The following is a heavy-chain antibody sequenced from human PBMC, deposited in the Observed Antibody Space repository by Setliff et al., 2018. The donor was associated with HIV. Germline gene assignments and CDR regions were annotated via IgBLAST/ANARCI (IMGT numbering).Heavy chain of an antibody. J-gene: IGHJ4*02. CDR1: GFTFSAYW. D-gene: IGHD3-22*01. V-gene: IGHV3-7*01. Sequence: GGSLRLSCAASGFTFSAYWMSWVRQAPGKGLERVANIKPDGSNKYYADSVKGRFTISRDNSKNTLYLQMNSLRAEDTAVYYCARAHYYDSSGSDYWGQGTLVTVSS. CDR3: ARAHYYDSSGSDY. CDR2: IKPDGSNK.